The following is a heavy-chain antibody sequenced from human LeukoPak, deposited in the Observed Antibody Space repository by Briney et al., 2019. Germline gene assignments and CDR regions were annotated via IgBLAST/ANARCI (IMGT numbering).Heavy chain of an antibody. V-gene: IGHV3-30*04. Sequence: GRSLRLSCAASGFTFSSYAMHWVRQAPGKGLEWVAVISYDGSNKYYADSVKGRFTISRDNSKNTLYLQMNSLRAEDTAVYYCARDLEIREAAAGTYDDYFDYWGQGTLVTVSS. CDR2: ISYDGSNK. D-gene: IGHD6-13*01. CDR3: ARDLEIREAAAGTYDDYFDY. J-gene: IGHJ4*02. CDR1: GFTFSSYA.